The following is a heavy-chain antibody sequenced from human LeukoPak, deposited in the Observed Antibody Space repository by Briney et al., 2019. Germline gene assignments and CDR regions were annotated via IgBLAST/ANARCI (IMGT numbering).Heavy chain of an antibody. Sequence: SETLSLTCTVSGGSISSYYWSWIRQPAGKGLGWIGRIYTSGSTNYNPSLKSRVTMPVETSKNPFSLKLSSVTAADTAVYYCARASVVPAAILNYYYYMDVWGKGTTVTVSS. CDR2: IYTSGST. D-gene: IGHD2-2*01. CDR3: ARASVVPAAILNYYYYMDV. V-gene: IGHV4-4*07. J-gene: IGHJ6*03. CDR1: GGSISSYY.